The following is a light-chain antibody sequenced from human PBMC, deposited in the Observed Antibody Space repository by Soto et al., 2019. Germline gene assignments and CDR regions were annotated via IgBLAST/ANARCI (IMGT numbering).Light chain of an antibody. CDR1: SSDIGGYKY. CDR3: SSFTSSTTRV. V-gene: IGLV2-14*01. Sequence: QSALTQPASVSGSPGQSITISCTGSSSDIGGYKYVSWYQHLPGKAPKLMIYEVTNRPSGVSNRFSGSKSGNTASLTISGLQPEDAADYYCSSFTSSTTRVFGTGTKVTVL. J-gene: IGLJ1*01. CDR2: EVT.